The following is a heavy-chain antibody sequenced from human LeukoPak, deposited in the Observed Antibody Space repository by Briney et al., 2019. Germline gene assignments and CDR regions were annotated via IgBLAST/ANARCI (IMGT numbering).Heavy chain of an antibody. V-gene: IGHV3-11*01. J-gene: IGHJ4*02. Sequence: GGSLRLSCAASGFTLSDYYMSWIRPAPGKGREWVAYIISSGSNIYYADSVKGRFTISRDNAKNSLYLQMNSLRAEDTAVYYCARALRGRDGYKNPGRWGQGTLVTVSS. CDR3: ARALRGRDGYKNPGR. CDR1: GFTLSDYY. D-gene: IGHD5-24*01. CDR2: IISSGSNI.